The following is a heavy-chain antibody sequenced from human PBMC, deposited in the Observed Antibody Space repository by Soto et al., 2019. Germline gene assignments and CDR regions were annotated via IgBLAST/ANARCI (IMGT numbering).Heavy chain of an antibody. CDR1: GFTFSNYA. CDR2: ISGSGEST. Sequence: XESLGLSCAAYGFTFSNYAMSGVRQAPGKGLEWVSAISGSGESTFYGDYVKGRFTVSRDNSKNTLYLQMNSLGVEDTAEYYCAKGGGSCCFDCWGQGTLVTVS. J-gene: IGHJ4*02. V-gene: IGHV3-23*01. D-gene: IGHD2-15*01. CDR3: AKGGGSCCFDC.